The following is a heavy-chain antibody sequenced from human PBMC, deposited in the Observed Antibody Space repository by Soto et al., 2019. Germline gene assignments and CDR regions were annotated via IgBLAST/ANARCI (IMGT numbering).Heavy chain of an antibody. CDR2: ISWDGVST. D-gene: IGHD3-22*01. Sequence: PGGSLRLSCAASGFIFDDYTMHWVRQPPGKGLEWVSLISWDGVSTYYADSVKGRFTISRDNAKNSLYLQMNSLRAEDTALYFCAKDMYSYYDNSGYFDHWGRGTLVTVSS. CDR1: GFIFDDYT. J-gene: IGHJ4*02. CDR3: AKDMYSYYDNSGYFDH. V-gene: IGHV3-43*01.